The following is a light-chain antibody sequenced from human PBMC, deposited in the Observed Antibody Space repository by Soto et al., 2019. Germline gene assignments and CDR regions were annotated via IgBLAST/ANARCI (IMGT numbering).Light chain of an antibody. CDR1: QSLRSGD. V-gene: IGKV3-20*01. CDR2: AAS. J-gene: IGKJ1*01. Sequence: PGESATLSRRASQSLRSGDLACDQQIPGLAPGLLIYAASTRAAAIPDRFSGSGSGTDFTLTISRLEPEDSALYHCQQHHGYSPPRWSFGQGTKVEIK. CDR3: QQHHGYSPPRWS.